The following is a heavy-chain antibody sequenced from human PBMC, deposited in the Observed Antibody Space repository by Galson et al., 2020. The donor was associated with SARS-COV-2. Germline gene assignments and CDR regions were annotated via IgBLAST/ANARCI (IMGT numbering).Heavy chain of an antibody. V-gene: IGHV4-39*01. D-gene: IGHD4-4*01. J-gene: IGHJ3*02. CDR3: AKQGGDYIGPHDAFDI. Sequence: SETLSLTCTVSGGSIRYSSYYWGWIRQPPGKGLEWIGTIYYSGRASYNPSLKSRVSISVDTSKNQFSLKLSSVTAADTAVYYCAKQGGDYIGPHDAFDIWGQGTMVTVSS. CDR2: IYYSGRA. CDR1: GGSIRYSSYY.